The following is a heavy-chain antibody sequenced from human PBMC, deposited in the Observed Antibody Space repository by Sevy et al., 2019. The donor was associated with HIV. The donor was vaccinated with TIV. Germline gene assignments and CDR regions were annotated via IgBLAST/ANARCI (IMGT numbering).Heavy chain of an antibody. D-gene: IGHD2-15*01. CDR3: ALGGFYCSGGSCYRAYYYYGMDV. J-gene: IGHJ6*02. V-gene: IGHV3-30-3*01. CDR2: ISYDGSNK. CDR1: GFTFSSYA. Sequence: GSLRVSCAASGFTFSSYAMHWVRQAPGKGLEWVAVISYDGSNKYYADSVKGRFTISRDNSKNTLYLQMNSLRAEDTAVYYCALGGFYCSGGSCYRAYYYYGMDVWGQGTTVTVSS.